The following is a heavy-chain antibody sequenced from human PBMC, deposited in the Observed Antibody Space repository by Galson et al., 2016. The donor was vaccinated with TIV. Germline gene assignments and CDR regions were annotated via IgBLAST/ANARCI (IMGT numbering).Heavy chain of an antibody. CDR3: ARFVYGDYADY. J-gene: IGHJ4*02. Sequence: SVKVSCKASGYTFSAYYMHWVRQAPGQGLEWMGWISPNSGDTNYPQKFQGRVTMTRDTSITTAYMELTTLTSDDTAVYYCARFVYGDYADYWGQGTLVTVSS. D-gene: IGHD4-17*01. V-gene: IGHV1-2*02. CDR2: ISPNSGDT. CDR1: GYTFSAYY.